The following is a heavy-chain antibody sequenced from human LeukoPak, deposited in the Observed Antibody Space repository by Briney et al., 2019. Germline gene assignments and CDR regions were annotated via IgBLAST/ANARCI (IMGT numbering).Heavy chain of an antibody. V-gene: IGHV1-18*01. CDR2: ISAYSGNT. J-gene: IGHJ4*02. CDR1: GYTFSSYG. Sequence: ASVKVSCKAFGYTFSSYGISWVRQAPGQGLEWMGWISAYSGNTNYAQKLQGRVTMTADTSTNTAYMELRSLRSDDTAVYYCARDHPGYYDNSGYLPLDYWGQGTLVTASS. CDR3: ARDHPGYYDNSGYLPLDY. D-gene: IGHD3-22*01.